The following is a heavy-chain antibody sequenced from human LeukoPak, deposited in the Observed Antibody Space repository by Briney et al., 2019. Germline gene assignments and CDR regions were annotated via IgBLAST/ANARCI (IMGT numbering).Heavy chain of an antibody. CDR1: GYTFTDYY. V-gene: IGHV1-2*02. CDR3: ARGHDNTGYNYFDY. J-gene: IGHJ4*02. Sequence: SVKVSCKASGYTFTDYYIHWVRQAPGQGLGRMGWINPNSGGTNYAQKFRGRVTMTRDTSIATTYMDLSSLMSDDTAVYYCARGHDNTGYNYFDYWGQGTLVTVSS. D-gene: IGHD3-9*01. CDR2: INPNSGGT.